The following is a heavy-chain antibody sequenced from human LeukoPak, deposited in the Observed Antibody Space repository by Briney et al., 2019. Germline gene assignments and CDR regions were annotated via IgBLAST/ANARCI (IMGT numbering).Heavy chain of an antibody. Sequence: ASVTVSYKDSGYTFTDYYMHWVRQAPGQGGEGMGWINPNIDLTNYAQKFQSSVTMPSDTSLSTAYMHLSRLISDDTAVYYCARDWAMTTVTTDYWGQGTLVTVSS. V-gene: IGHV1-2*02. CDR2: INPNIDLT. CDR1: GYTFTDYY. J-gene: IGHJ4*02. D-gene: IGHD4-17*01. CDR3: ARDWAMTTVTTDY.